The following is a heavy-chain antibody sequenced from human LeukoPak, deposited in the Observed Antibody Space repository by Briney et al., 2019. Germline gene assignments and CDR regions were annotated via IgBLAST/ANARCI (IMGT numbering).Heavy chain of an antibody. CDR1: GFTFSSYA. D-gene: IGHD2-21*02. V-gene: IGHV3-23*01. Sequence: GGSLRLSCAASGFTFSSYAMSWVRQAPGKGLESVSAISGSGGSKYYADSVKGRFTISRDNSKNTLYLQMNSLRAEDTAVYYCAKSRTPYCGGDCYYFDYWGQGTLVTVSS. CDR3: AKSRTPYCGGDCYYFDY. J-gene: IGHJ4*02. CDR2: ISGSGGSK.